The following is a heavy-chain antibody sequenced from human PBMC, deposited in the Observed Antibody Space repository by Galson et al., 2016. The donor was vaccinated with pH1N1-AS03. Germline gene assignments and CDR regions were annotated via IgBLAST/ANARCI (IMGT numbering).Heavy chain of an antibody. D-gene: IGHD3-16*01. CDR1: GVSVPSSGVG. CDR2: VYWDETR. Sequence: PALVKPTQTLTLTCSVSGVSVPSSGVGVGWFRQPPGKALEWLALVYWDETRRYSPSLENRLTITKDSSKNQVVLTVTSVDPMDIATFFCALPHSGGNAFEIWGPGTMVTVSS. CDR3: ALPHSGGNAFEI. J-gene: IGHJ3*02. V-gene: IGHV2-5*02.